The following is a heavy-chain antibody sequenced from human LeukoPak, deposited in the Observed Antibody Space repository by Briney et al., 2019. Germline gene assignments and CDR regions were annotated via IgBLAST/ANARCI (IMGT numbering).Heavy chain of an antibody. CDR1: GFTFSSYS. CDR3: ARRPAINYFDSSGPDAFDI. Sequence: GGSLRLSCAASGFTFSSYSMNWVRQAPGKGLEWVSYISSSSSTIYYADSVKGRFTISRDNAKNSLYLQMNSLRAEDTAVYYCARRPAINYFDSSGPDAFDIWGQGTMVTVSS. J-gene: IGHJ3*02. D-gene: IGHD3-22*01. V-gene: IGHV3-48*01. CDR2: ISSSSSTI.